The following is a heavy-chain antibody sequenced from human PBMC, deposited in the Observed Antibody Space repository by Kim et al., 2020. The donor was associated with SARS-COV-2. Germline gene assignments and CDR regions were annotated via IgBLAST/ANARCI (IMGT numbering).Heavy chain of an antibody. V-gene: IGHV5-51*01. CDR2: T. D-gene: IGHD3-22*01. Sequence: TRYRPSFQGQVTLSADKSISTAYLQWSSLKASDTAMYYCARGSGYYYVYWGQGTLVTVSS. CDR3: ARGSGYYYVY. J-gene: IGHJ4*02.